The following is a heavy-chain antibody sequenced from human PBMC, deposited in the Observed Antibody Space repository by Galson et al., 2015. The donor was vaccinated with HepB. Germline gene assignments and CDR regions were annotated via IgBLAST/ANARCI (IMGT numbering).Heavy chain of an antibody. V-gene: IGHV3-30*02. CDR2: IRYDGSNK. J-gene: IGHJ4*02. Sequence: SLRLSCAASGFTFSSYGMHWVRQAPGKGLEWVAFIRYDGSNKYYADSVKGRFTISRDNSENTLYLQMNSLRAEDTAVYYCAKVDGYNLGGNLGGLGFDYWGQGTLVTVSS. D-gene: IGHD5-24*01. CDR1: GFTFSSYG. CDR3: AKVDGYNLGGNLGGLGFDY.